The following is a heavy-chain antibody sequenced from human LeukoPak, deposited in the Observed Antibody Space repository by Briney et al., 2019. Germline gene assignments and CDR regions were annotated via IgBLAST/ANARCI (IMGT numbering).Heavy chain of an antibody. J-gene: IGHJ4*02. CDR2: INQDGGEK. V-gene: IGHV3-7*04. Sequence: PGGSLRLSCAASGFTFNTYWMHWLRQAPGEGLEWVANINQDGGEKYYVHSVKGRFTISRDNAKNLLYLQMSSLRVEDTAVYYCARAIAAAGSYWGQGTLVTVSS. D-gene: IGHD6-13*01. CDR1: GFTFNTYW. CDR3: ARAIAAAGSY.